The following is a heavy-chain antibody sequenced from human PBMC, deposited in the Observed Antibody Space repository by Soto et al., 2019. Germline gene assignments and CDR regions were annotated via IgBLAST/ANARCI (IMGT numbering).Heavy chain of an antibody. Sequence: SVKVSCKASGGTFSSYTTSWVRQAPGQGLEWMGRIIPILGIANYAQKFQGRVTITADKSTSTAYMELSSLRSEDTAVYYCARDSDILTGYDVGYFDYWGQGTLVTVSS. J-gene: IGHJ4*02. CDR3: ARDSDILTGYDVGYFDY. CDR1: GGTFSSYT. D-gene: IGHD3-9*01. V-gene: IGHV1-69*04. CDR2: IIPILGIA.